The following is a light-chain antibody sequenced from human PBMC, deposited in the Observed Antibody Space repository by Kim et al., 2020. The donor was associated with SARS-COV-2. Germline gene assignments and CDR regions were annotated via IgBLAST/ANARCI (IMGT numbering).Light chain of an antibody. Sequence: GEKVVITRQGGGRRRNYATWWQQKTRQDPLLVIYCNNNRPSAVPHRFFGATSGRTAASITTGAKAEDEADYYCNTCGSSDDHWVFGGGTQLTVL. V-gene: IGLV3-19*01. CDR2: CNN. J-gene: IGLJ2*01. CDR1: GRRRNY. CDR3: NTCGSSDDHWV.